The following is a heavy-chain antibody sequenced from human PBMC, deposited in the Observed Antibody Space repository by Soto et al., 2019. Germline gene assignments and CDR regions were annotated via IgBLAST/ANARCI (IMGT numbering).Heavy chain of an antibody. CDR2: IYSGGRT. V-gene: IGHV3-66*01. J-gene: IGHJ4*02. Sequence: GGSLRLSCAASGFTVSSNYMSWVRQAPGKGLEWVSVIYSGGRTYYADSVKGRFTISRDNSKNTLYLQMNSLRAEDTAVYYCARDPAIGYFDYWGQGTLVTVSS. CDR3: ARDPAIGYFDY. CDR1: GFTVSSNY. D-gene: IGHD2-2*01.